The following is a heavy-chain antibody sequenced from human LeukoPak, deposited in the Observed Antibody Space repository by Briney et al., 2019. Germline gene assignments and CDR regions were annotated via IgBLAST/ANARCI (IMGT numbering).Heavy chain of an antibody. CDR2: IKQDGSEK. CDR3: ASGGRSSWYYYGMDV. CDR1: GFTFSSYW. J-gene: IGHJ6*02. Sequence: GGSLRLSCVASGFTFSSYWMSWVRQAPGKGLEWVANIKQDGSEKYYVDSVKGRFTISRDNAKNSLYLQMNSLRAEDTAVYYCASGGRSSWYYYGMDVWGQGTTVTVSS. V-gene: IGHV3-7*01. D-gene: IGHD6-13*01.